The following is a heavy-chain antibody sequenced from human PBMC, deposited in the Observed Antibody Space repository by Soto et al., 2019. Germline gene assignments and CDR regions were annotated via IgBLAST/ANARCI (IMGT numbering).Heavy chain of an antibody. D-gene: IGHD2-2*01. CDR1: GGSISSYY. CDR2: IYYSGST. CDR3: ARRHGVVPAAMLESYYYMDV. V-gene: IGHV4-59*08. J-gene: IGHJ6*03. Sequence: QVQLQESGPGLVKPSETLSLTCTVSGGSISSYYWSWIRQPPGKGLEWIGYIYYSGSTNYNPSLKSRVTISVDTSKNQFSLKLSSVTAADTAVYYCARRHGVVPAAMLESYYYMDVWGKGTTATVSS.